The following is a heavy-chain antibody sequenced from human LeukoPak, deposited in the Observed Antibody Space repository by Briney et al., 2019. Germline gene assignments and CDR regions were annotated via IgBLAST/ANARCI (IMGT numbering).Heavy chain of an antibody. Sequence: SETLSLTCTVSGGSIGTYYWSWIRQPPGKGLEWIGYVYYNGYTDYNPSLKSRVAISPHTSKNQFSLKLNSVTAADTAVYFCARDRHWTNDWVFDYWGQGTLVTVSS. J-gene: IGHJ4*02. CDR3: ARDRHWTNDWVFDY. CDR1: GGSIGTYY. D-gene: IGHD1/OR15-1a*01. V-gene: IGHV4-59*01. CDR2: VYYNGYT.